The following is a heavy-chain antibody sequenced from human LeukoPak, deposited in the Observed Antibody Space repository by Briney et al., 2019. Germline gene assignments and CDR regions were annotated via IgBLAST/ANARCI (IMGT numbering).Heavy chain of an antibody. Sequence: PSETLSLTCAVYGGSFSGYYWSWIRQPPGKGLEWIGEINHSGSTNYNPSLKSRVTISVDTSKNQFSLKLSSVTAADTAVYYCARVSMYYGSGSYYTYYYYYVDVWGKGTTVTVSS. V-gene: IGHV4-34*01. CDR2: INHSGST. CDR1: GGSFSGYY. D-gene: IGHD3-10*01. CDR3: ARVSMYYGSGSYYTYYYYYVDV. J-gene: IGHJ6*03.